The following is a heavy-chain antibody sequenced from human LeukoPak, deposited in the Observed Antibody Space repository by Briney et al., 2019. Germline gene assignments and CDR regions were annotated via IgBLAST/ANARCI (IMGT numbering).Heavy chain of an antibody. CDR3: ARVLSLFYFDY. J-gene: IGHJ4*02. CDR1: GFTFSSYE. Sequence: GGSLRLSCAASGFTFSSYEMNWVRQAPGKGLEWVSYISSSGSTIYYADSVKGRFTISRDNAKNSLYLQMSSLRAEDTAVYYCARVLSLFYFDYWGQGTLVTVSS. V-gene: IGHV3-48*03. CDR2: ISSSGSTI. D-gene: IGHD2-21*01.